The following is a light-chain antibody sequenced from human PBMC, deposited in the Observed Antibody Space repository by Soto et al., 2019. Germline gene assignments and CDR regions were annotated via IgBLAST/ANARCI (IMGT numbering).Light chain of an antibody. CDR1: QSISSW. V-gene: IGKV1-5*03. CDR2: KAS. J-gene: IGKJ2*02. CDR3: QQYNSYPWT. Sequence: DIQMTQSPSTLSASVGDRVTITCRASQSISSWLAWYQQKPGKAPKLLIYKASTLESGVPSRFSGSGSGTEXXXTISSXQPDDFATYYCQQYNSYPWTFGQGTKLEIK.